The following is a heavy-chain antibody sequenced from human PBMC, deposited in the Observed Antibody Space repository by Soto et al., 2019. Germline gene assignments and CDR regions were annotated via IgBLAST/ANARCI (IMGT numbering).Heavy chain of an antibody. V-gene: IGHV3-66*01. CDR2: IYSGGST. J-gene: IGHJ4*02. Sequence: GGSLRLSCAASGFTVSSNYMSWVRQAPGKGLEWVSVIYSGGSTYYADSVKGRFTISRDNSKNTLYLQMNSLRAEDTAVYYCARGRGDYGSGSYFPYYFDYWGQGTLVTVSS. D-gene: IGHD3-10*01. CDR1: GFTVSSNY. CDR3: ARGRGDYGSGSYFPYYFDY.